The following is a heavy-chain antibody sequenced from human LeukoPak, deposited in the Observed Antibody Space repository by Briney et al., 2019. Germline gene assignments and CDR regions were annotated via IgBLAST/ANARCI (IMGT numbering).Heavy chain of an antibody. CDR1: GGSISSYY. CDR2: IYHSGST. V-gene: IGHV4-59*12. Sequence: SETLSLTCTVSGGSISSYYWSWIRQPPGKGLEWIGYIYHSGSTYYNPSLKSRVTISVDRSKNQFSLKLSSVTAADTAVYYCARLQYSSSSQDYWGQGTLVTVSS. D-gene: IGHD6-6*01. J-gene: IGHJ4*02. CDR3: ARLQYSSSSQDY.